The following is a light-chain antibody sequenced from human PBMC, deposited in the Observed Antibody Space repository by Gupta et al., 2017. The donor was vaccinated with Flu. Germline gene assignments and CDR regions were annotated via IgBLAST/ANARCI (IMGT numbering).Light chain of an antibody. CDR1: QSVSSN. Sequence: EIVMTPSPATLSVSPGEGATLSCRASQSVSSNLAWYQQKPGQAPRLLIYGASTRATGVPARFSGSGSGTEFTLTISSLQSEDFAVYYCQQYNNRPPVTFGQGTKVEIK. CDR3: QQYNNRPPVT. J-gene: IGKJ1*01. CDR2: GAS. V-gene: IGKV3-15*01.